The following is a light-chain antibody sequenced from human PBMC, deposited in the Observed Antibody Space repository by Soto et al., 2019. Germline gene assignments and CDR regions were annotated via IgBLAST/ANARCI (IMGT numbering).Light chain of an antibody. CDR2: VAS. CDR1: QSLSSY. J-gene: IGKJ2*01. Sequence: EIVLTQSPGTLSLSPGERATLSCRASQSLSSYLAWYQQKPGQAPRLLIYVASSRATGIPDMFSGSGSGTDFTLPISRLEPEDFAVYYCRQYGSSPSYTFGQGTKLEIK. V-gene: IGKV3-20*01. CDR3: RQYGSSPSYT.